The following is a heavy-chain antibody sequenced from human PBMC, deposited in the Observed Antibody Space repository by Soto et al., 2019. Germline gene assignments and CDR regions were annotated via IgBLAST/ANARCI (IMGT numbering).Heavy chain of an antibody. Sequence: SQTLSLTCAISGDSVSSNSAAWNWIRQSPSRGLEWLGRTFYRSKWYNDYAISVRSRVTINADTSRNQFSLQLNSVTPEDTAVYYCARGLDAITDTRDWLDPWGQGTLVTVSS. CDR3: ARGLDAITDTRDWLDP. CDR2: TFYRSKWYN. J-gene: IGHJ5*02. V-gene: IGHV6-1*01. D-gene: IGHD1-20*01. CDR1: GDSVSSNSAA.